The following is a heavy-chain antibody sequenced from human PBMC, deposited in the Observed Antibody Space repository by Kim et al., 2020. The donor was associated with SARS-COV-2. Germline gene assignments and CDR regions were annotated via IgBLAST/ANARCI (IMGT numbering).Heavy chain of an antibody. J-gene: IGHJ6*02. CDR1: GFTFSSYA. V-gene: IGHV3-23*01. CDR3: AKGWGVVAAIYYYYGMDV. D-gene: IGHD2-15*01. CDR2: ISGSGGST. Sequence: GGSLRLSCAASGFTFSSYAMSWVRQAPGKGLEWVSAISGSGGSTYYADSVKGRFTISRDNSKNTLYLQMNSLRAEDTAVYYCAKGWGVVAAIYYYYGMDVWGQGTTVTVSS.